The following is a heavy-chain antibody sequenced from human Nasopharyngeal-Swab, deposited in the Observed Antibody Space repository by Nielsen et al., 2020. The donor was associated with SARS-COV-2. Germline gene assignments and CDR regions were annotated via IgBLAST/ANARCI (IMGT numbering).Heavy chain of an antibody. J-gene: IGHJ4*02. CDR2: ISYDGSNK. CDR1: GFTFSSYA. Sequence: GEFLKISCAASGFTFSSYAMHWVRQAPGKGLEWVAVISYDGSNKYYADSVKGRFTISRDNSKNTLYLQMNSLRAEDTAVYYCARVGYYYDSSGYYPHFDYWGQGTLVTVSS. CDR3: ARVGYYYDSSGYYPHFDY. D-gene: IGHD3-22*01. V-gene: IGHV3-30*04.